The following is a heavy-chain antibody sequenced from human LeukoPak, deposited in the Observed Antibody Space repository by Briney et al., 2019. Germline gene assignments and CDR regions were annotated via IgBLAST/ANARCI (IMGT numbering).Heavy chain of an antibody. D-gene: IGHD3-10*01. CDR1: GINLSSFA. Sequence: GGFLRLPWAASGINLSSFAMSLVRQAPGKGLEWVSAIGGSGGSTYYADAVKGRFTISRDNSKNSLYLQMNSLRADDTAVYYCAKDTFYFWGQGTLVTVSS. V-gene: IGHV3-23*01. CDR3: AKDTFYF. CDR2: IGGSGGST. J-gene: IGHJ4*02.